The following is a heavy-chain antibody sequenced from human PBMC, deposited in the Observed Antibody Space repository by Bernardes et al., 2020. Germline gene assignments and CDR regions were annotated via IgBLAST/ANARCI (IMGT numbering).Heavy chain of an antibody. D-gene: IGHD1-1*01. Sequence: SVKVSCKVSGDTFSSFSITWVRQAPGQGLEWMGSITPIFGTPNYAQKFQDRVTITADESTTTAYMDLSSLRSEDTAVYYCARVANELQGGPDYMDVWGKGTTVTVSS. CDR1: GDTFSSFS. J-gene: IGHJ6*03. CDR3: ARVANELQGGPDYMDV. CDR2: ITPIFGTP. V-gene: IGHV1-69*13.